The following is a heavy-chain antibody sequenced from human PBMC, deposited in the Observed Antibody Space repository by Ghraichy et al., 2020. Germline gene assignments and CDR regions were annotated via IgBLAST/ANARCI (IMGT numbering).Heavy chain of an antibody. CDR1: GGNFSSYA. D-gene: IGHD4-17*01. Sequence: SVKVSYKASGGNFSSYAISWVRLAPGQGLEWMGGIIPIFGTANYAQKFQGRVTITADESTSTAYMELSSLRSEDTAVYYCARGFDYGDSYYFDYWGQGTLVTVSS. V-gene: IGHV1-69*13. CDR3: ARGFDYGDSYYFDY. CDR2: IIPIFGTA. J-gene: IGHJ4*02.